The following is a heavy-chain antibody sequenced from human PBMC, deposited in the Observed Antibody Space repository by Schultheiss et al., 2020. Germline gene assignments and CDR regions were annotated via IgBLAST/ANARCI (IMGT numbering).Heavy chain of an antibody. CDR1: GYTFTGYY. Sequence: ASVKVSGKASGYTFTGYYMHWVRQAPGQGLEWMGWINPNSGGTNYAQKFQGRVTMTRDTSICTAYMELSRLRSDDTAVYYCARALEDYYYYGMDVWGQGTTVTVSS. J-gene: IGHJ6*02. D-gene: IGHD3-3*01. CDR2: INPNSGGT. CDR3: ARALEDYYYYGMDV. V-gene: IGHV1-2*02.